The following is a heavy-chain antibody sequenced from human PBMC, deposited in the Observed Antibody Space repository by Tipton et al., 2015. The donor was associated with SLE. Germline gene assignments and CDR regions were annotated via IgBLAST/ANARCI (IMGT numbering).Heavy chain of an antibody. CDR3: ARDLAYYYDSSGYYDY. CDR1: GFTFSSYS. V-gene: IGHV3-21*01. CDR2: ISSSSSYI. J-gene: IGHJ4*02. Sequence: SLRLSCAASGFTFSSYSMNWVRQAPGKGLEWVSSISSSSSYIYYADSVKGRFTISRDNAKNSLYLQMNSLRAEDTAVYYCARDLAYYYDSSGYYDYWGQGTLVTVSS. D-gene: IGHD3-22*01.